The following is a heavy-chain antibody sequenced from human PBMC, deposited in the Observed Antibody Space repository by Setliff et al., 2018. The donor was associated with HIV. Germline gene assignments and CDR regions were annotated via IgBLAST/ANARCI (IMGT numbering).Heavy chain of an antibody. V-gene: IGHV4-34*01. J-gene: IGHJ5*02. Sequence: ETLSLTCAVYGGSLSGFYWTFIRQSPGKGLEWIGEVTHSGSTTYDPSLKSRITISVDTSKNQFSLKLTSVTAADMGVYYCARGDYPLSTVATIKGVVWFDPWGQGTLVTVSS. CDR1: GGSLSGFY. D-gene: IGHD5-12*01. CDR2: VTHSGST. CDR3: ARGDYPLSTVATIKGVVWFDP.